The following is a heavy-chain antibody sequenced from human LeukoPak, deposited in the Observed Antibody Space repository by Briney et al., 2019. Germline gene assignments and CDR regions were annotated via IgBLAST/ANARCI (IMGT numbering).Heavy chain of an antibody. CDR3: ARSPGYHPDY. D-gene: IGHD2-2*01. V-gene: IGHV4-59*08. Sequence: PSETLSLTCTVSGVSISSYYWSWIRQPPGKGLEWIGYIYYSGSTNYNPSLKSRVTISVDTSKNQFSLKLSSVTAADTAVYYCARSPGYHPDYWGQGTLVTVSS. CDR2: IYYSGST. CDR1: GVSISSYY. J-gene: IGHJ4*02.